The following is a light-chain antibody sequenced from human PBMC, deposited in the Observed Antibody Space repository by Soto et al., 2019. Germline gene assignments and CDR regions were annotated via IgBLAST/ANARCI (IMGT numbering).Light chain of an antibody. CDR1: QSVRRY. CDR2: DAS. V-gene: IGKV3-11*01. Sequence: EIVLTQSPATLSLSPGERATLSCRASQSVRRYLAWYQQKPGQAPRLLIYDASTRATGIPARFSGSGSETDFTLTITSLEPEDFAVYYCQQRNTWTPITFGQVTRLEIK. J-gene: IGKJ5*01. CDR3: QQRNTWTPIT.